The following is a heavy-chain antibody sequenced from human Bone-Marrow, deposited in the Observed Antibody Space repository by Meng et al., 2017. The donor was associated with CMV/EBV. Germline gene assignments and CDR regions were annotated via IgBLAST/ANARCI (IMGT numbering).Heavy chain of an antibody. V-gene: IGHV4-39*01. CDR3: ARQGDGSGSYFYYGMDV. J-gene: IGHJ6*02. Sequence: SETLSLTCTVSGGSVSSNTYYWAWIRQPPGKGLEWIGSIYYSGSTYYNPSLKSRVTISVDMSKNQFSLKLSSVTPADTAVYYCARQGDGSGSYFYYGMDVWGQGTAVTVSS. CDR1: GGSVSSNTYY. CDR2: IYYSGST. D-gene: IGHD3-10*01.